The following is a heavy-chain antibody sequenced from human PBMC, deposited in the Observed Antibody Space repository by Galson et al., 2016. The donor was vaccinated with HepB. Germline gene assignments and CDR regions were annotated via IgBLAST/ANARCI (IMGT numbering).Heavy chain of an antibody. J-gene: IGHJ4*02. Sequence: LRLSCAASGFSVTSYALHWVRQAPGKGLEWVALISDDGSDGHYADSVKGRLTISRDSSKNTLYLQMNSLRAEDTAVYYCARDGDAYNFDYWGQGTLVTVSS. D-gene: IGHD5-24*01. CDR3: ARDGDAYNFDY. V-gene: IGHV3-30*04. CDR2: ISDDGSDG. CDR1: GFSVTSYA.